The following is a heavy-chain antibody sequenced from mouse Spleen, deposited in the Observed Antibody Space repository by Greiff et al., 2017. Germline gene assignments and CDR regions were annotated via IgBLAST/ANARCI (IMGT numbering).Heavy chain of an antibody. V-gene: IGHV3-1*01. CDR1: GYSITSGYD. Sequence: ESGPGMVKPSQSLSLTCTVTGYSITSGYDWHWIRHFPGNKLEWMGYISYSGSTNYNPSLKSRISITHDTSKNHFFLKLNSVTTEDTATYYCARDGPYYFDYWGQGTTLTVSS. CDR2: ISYSGST. CDR3: ARDGPYYFDY. J-gene: IGHJ2*01.